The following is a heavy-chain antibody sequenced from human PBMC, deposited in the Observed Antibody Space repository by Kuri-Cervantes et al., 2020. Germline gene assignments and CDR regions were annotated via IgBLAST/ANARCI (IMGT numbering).Heavy chain of an antibody. CDR2: ISYDGSNK. CDR3: AKFSTYCGGDCFLLSGEIDY. J-gene: IGHJ4*02. D-gene: IGHD2-21*02. Sequence: GESLKISCAASGFTFSSYSMNWVRQAPGKGLEWVAVISYDGSNKYYADSVKGRFTISRDNSKNTLYLQMNSLRAEDTAVYYCAKFSTYCGGDCFLLSGEIDYWGQGTLVTVSS. CDR1: GFTFSSYS. V-gene: IGHV3-30*18.